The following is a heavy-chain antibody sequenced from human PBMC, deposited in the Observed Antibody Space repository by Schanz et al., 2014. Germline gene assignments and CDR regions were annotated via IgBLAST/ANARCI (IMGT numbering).Heavy chain of an antibody. D-gene: IGHD6-19*01. CDR2: IKSKTDGGTT. Sequence: EVQLVESGGGLVKPGGSLRLSCAASGFSFSTYGMTWVRQAPGKGLEWVGRIKSKTDGGTTDYAAPVKGRFTISRDDSKNTLFLQMNSLKTEDTAVYYCTTYCDGGCAIDNWGQGALVTVSS. J-gene: IGHJ4*02. CDR1: GFSFSTYG. CDR3: TTYCDGGCAIDN. V-gene: IGHV3-15*01.